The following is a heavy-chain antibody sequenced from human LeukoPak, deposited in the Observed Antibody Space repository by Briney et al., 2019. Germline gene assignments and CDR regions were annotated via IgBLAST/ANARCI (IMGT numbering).Heavy chain of an antibody. CDR1: GFTFSSYA. D-gene: IGHD3-22*01. CDR2: ISGSGGST. J-gene: IGHJ4*02. Sequence: GGSLKLSRGASGFTFSSYAMTWVRQAPGKGLEWVSAISGSGGSTYYADSVRGRFTISRDNSKNTLYLQMNSLRAEDTAVYYCAKGYYYDSSEDWGQGTLVTVS. V-gene: IGHV3-23*01. CDR3: AKGYYYDSSED.